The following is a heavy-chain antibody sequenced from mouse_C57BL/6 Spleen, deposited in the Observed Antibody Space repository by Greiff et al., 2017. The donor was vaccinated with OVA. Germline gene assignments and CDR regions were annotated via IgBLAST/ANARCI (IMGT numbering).Heavy chain of an antibody. Sequence: EVMLVESGEGLVKPGGSLKLSCAASGFTFSSYAMSWVRQTPEKRLEWVAYISSGGDYLYYADTVKGRFTISRDNARNTLYLQMSSMKSEDTAMYYCTRDVDGYYMDYWGQGTSVTVSS. J-gene: IGHJ4*01. CDR3: TRDVDGYYMDY. CDR2: ISSGGDYL. V-gene: IGHV5-9-1*02. D-gene: IGHD2-3*01. CDR1: GFTFSSYA.